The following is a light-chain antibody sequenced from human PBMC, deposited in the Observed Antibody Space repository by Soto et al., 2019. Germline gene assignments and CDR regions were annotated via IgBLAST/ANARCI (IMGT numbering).Light chain of an antibody. CDR3: QQYTTYWT. CDR2: DAS. J-gene: IGKJ1*01. Sequence: DIQMTQSPSTLSASLGDRVTITFRASQGISRWSAWYQQRPGKAPKLLIYDASTLHSGVSSRFSGSGSGTEITLTISSLQPNDSATYYCQQYTTYWTFGQGTKVDIK. V-gene: IGKV1-5*01. CDR1: QGISRW.